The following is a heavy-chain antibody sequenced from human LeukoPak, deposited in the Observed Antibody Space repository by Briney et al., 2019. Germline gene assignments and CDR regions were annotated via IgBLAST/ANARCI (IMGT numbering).Heavy chain of an antibody. Sequence: GGSLRLSCAASGFTFSSYAMSWVRQAPGKGLEWVSAISGSGGSTYYADSVKGRFTISRDNSKNTLYLQMNSLKTEDTAVYYGTRGGYSSSWYYFDYWGQGTLVPVSS. D-gene: IGHD6-13*01. V-gene: IGHV3-23*01. J-gene: IGHJ4*02. CDR2: ISGSGGST. CDR3: TRGGYSSSWYYFDY. CDR1: GFTFSSYA.